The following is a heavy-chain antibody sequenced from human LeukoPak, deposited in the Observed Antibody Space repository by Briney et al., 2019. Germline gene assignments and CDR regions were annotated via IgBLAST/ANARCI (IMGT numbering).Heavy chain of an antibody. D-gene: IGHD2-2*01. J-gene: IGHJ3*02. CDR2: IYTSGST. Sequence: SETLSLTCTVSGGSISSYYWSWIRQPAGKGLEWIGRIYTSGSTNYNPSLKSRVTMSVDTSKNQFSLKLSSVTAADTAVYYCARGRSHCSSTSCPGAFDIWGQGTMVTVSS. CDR1: GGSISSYY. V-gene: IGHV4-4*07. CDR3: ARGRSHCSSTSCPGAFDI.